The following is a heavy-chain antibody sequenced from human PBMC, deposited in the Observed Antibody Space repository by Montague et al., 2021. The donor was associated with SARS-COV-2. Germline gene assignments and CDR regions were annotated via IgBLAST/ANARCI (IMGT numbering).Heavy chain of an antibody. CDR3: ARGPSDTYYYNGMDV. CDR1: GFSLGTSGMC. V-gene: IGHV2-70*11. J-gene: IGHJ6*02. CDR2: IDWDGDK. Sequence: PALVKPTQTLTLTCTFSGFSLGTSGMCMTWIRQPPGKALEWLARIDWDGDKYYNTSLKSRLTISKDTSKNLVVLTMTNMDPVDTATYYCARGPSDTYYYNGMDVWGRGTTVTVPS.